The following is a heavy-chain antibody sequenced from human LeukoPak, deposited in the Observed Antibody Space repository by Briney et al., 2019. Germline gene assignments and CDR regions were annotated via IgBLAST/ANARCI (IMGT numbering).Heavy chain of an antibody. V-gene: IGHV3-23*01. CDR2: ISGSGGST. D-gene: IGHD3-22*01. Sequence: PGGSLRLSCAASGFIFSSYSMNWVRQAPGKGLEWVSFISGSGGSTYYADSVKGRFTISRDNSKNTLYLQMNSLRAEDTAVYYCAKDRAFYYDSSGYYPDAFDIWGQGTMVTVSS. J-gene: IGHJ3*02. CDR3: AKDRAFYYDSSGYYPDAFDI. CDR1: GFIFSSYS.